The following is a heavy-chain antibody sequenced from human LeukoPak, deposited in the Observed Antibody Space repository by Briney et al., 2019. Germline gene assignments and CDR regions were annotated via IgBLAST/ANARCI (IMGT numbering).Heavy chain of an antibody. CDR3: ARLYGSGSYYIDY. J-gene: IGHJ4*02. V-gene: IGHV4-59*01. Sequence: SETLSLTCTVSGGSISSYYWSWIRQPPGKGLEWIGYICYSGSTNYNPSLKSRVTISVDTSKNQFSLKLSSVTAADTAVYYCARLYGSGSYYIDYWGQGTLVTVSS. CDR2: ICYSGST. D-gene: IGHD3-10*01. CDR1: GGSISSYY.